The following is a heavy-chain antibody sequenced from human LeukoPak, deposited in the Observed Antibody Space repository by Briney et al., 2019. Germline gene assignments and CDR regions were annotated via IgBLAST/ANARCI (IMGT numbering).Heavy chain of an antibody. V-gene: IGHV3-20*01. Sequence: RPGGSLRLSCAASGFTFTTYAMSWVRHAPGKGLEWVSGIKWNGGSTGYADSVKGRFTISRDNAKNSLYLQMNSLRAEDTALYHCARGGRNSPSDYWGQGTLVTVSS. CDR2: IKWNGGST. D-gene: IGHD4-23*01. J-gene: IGHJ4*02. CDR1: GFTFTTYA. CDR3: ARGGRNSPSDY.